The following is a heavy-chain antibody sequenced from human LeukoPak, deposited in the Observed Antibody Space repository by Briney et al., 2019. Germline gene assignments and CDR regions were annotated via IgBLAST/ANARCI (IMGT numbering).Heavy chain of an antibody. V-gene: IGHV4-59*11. CDR2: IYYSGRT. J-gene: IGHJ6*03. CDR1: GGSISSHY. Sequence: SETLSLTCTVSGGSISSHYWSWIRQPPGKGLEWIGDIYYSGRTNYNPSLKSRVTISVDTSKNQFSLKLSSVTAADTAVYYCARGTYYYYYYMDVWGKGTTVTVSS. CDR3: ARGTYYYYYYMDV.